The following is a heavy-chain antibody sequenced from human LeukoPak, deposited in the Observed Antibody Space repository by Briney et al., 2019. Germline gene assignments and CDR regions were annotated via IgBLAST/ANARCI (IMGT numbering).Heavy chain of an antibody. D-gene: IGHD5-24*01. CDR1: GFTFDESG. CDR3: ARGGGYNYFDH. J-gene: IGHJ4*02. CDR2: INWNGGST. Sequence: GGSLRLSCAASGFTFDESGMIWVRQAPGKGLEWVSGINWNGGSTGYADSVKGRFTISRDNAKNSLYLQMNSLRAEDTALYHCARGGGYNYFDHWGQGTLVTVSS. V-gene: IGHV3-20*01.